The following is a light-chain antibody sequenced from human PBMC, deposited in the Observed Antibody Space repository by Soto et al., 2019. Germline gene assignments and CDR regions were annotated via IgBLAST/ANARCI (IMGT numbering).Light chain of an antibody. V-gene: IGLV2-14*01. CDR1: SSDVGGYNY. J-gene: IGLJ2*01. Sequence: QSALTQPASASGSPGQSITISCTGTSSDVGGYNYVSWYQQRPGKAPKLMIYDVSNRPSGVSNRFSGSKSGNTASLTISGLQAEDEADYYCSSYTSSSSVVFGGGTKLTVL. CDR3: SSYTSSSSVV. CDR2: DVS.